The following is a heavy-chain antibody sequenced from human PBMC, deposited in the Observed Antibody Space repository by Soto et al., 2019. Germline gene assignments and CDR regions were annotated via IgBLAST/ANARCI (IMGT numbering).Heavy chain of an antibody. D-gene: IGHD3-3*01. CDR1: GYTFTNYG. CDR3: ARGGRFAVADTDY. V-gene: IGHV1-18*01. J-gene: IGHJ4*02. Sequence: QVQLVQSGVEVKKPGASVRVSCKASGYTFTNYGITWVRQAPGQGLEWLGWISGYNGNTNYAQKFQGRDTMTTDTSTSTAYMDLTSLRYDDTAVYYCARGGRFAVADTDYWGQGTLLTVSS. CDR2: ISGYNGNT.